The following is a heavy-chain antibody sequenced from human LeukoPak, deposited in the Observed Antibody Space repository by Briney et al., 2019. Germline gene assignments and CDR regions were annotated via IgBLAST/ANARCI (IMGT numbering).Heavy chain of an antibody. J-gene: IGHJ4*02. CDR2: IYHSGST. V-gene: IGHV4-30-2*01. Sequence: SETLSLTCAVSGGSISSGGYSWSWIRQPPGKGLEWIGYIYHSGSTYYNPSLKSRVTISVDRSKNQFSLKLSSVTAADTAVYHCAREGRDGYTLDYWGQGTLVTVSS. CDR3: AREGRDGYTLDY. D-gene: IGHD5-12*01. CDR1: GGSISSGGYS.